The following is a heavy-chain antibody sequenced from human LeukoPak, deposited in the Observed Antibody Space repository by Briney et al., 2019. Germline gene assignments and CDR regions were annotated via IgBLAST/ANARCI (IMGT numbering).Heavy chain of an antibody. V-gene: IGHV4-34*01. J-gene: IGHJ4*02. CDR2: INHSGST. Sequence: PSETLSLTCAVYGGSFSGYYWSWIRQPPGKGLEWIGEINHSGSTNYNPSLKSRVTISVDTSKNQLSLKLSSVTAADTAVYYCARDSGVDAHIDYWGQGTLVTVSS. CDR3: ARDSGVDAHIDY. CDR1: GGSFSGYY. D-gene: IGHD3-3*01.